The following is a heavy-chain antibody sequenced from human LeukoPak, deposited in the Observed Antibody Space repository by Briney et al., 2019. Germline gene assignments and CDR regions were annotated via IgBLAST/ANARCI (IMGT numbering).Heavy chain of an antibody. J-gene: IGHJ6*03. D-gene: IGHD1-26*01. CDR3: AKDGEWELLYYYYYYMDV. V-gene: IGHV3-23*01. Sequence: GGSLRLSCAASGFTLSRYGMSWVRQAPGKGLEWVSAISGSSGSTYYADSVKGRFTISRDNSRSTLYLQMNSLRAEDTAVYYCAKDGEWELLYYYYYYMDVWGKGTTVTISS. CDR1: GFTLSRYG. CDR2: ISGSSGST.